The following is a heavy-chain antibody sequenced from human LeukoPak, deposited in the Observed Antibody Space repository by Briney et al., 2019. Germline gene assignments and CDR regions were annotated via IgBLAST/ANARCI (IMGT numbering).Heavy chain of an antibody. CDR1: GGSISSGGYS. D-gene: IGHD3-10*01. V-gene: IGHV4-30-2*01. Sequence: SETLSLTCAVSGGSISSGGYSWSWIRQPPGKGLEWIGYIYHSGSTYYNPSLNSRFTISVDRYKNQFSLKLSSVTDADPAVYCCARSSPDHGSGSYYDDWGQGTLVTVSS. J-gene: IGHJ4*02. CDR3: ARSSPDHGSGSYYDD. CDR2: IYHSGST.